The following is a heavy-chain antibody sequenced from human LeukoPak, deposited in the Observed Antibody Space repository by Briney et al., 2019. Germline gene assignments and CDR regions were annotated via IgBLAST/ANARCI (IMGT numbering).Heavy chain of an antibody. CDR2: ISTSGSTI. D-gene: IGHD3-22*01. Sequence: PGGSPRLSCAASGFTFSSYEMNWVRQAPGKGLEWVSYISTSGSTIYYADSVKGRFTISRDNAKNSLYLQMNSLRAEDTAVYYCARVGVVNFDYWGQGTLVTVSS. CDR3: ARVGVVNFDY. CDR1: GFTFSSYE. J-gene: IGHJ4*02. V-gene: IGHV3-48*03.